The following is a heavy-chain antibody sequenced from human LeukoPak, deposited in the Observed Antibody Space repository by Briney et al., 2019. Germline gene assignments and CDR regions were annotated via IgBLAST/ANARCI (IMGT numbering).Heavy chain of an antibody. CDR1: GGSISSYY. CDR3: ARGRGVEGPNWFDP. D-gene: IGHD3-10*01. Sequence: KPSETLTLTCTVSGGSISSYYWGWIRQPPGKGLEWIGYIYYTGSTNYNPSLKSRVTISVDTSKNQFSLKLNSVTAADTAVYYCARGRGVEGPNWFDPWGQGTLVTVSS. J-gene: IGHJ5*02. V-gene: IGHV4-59*08. CDR2: IYYTGST.